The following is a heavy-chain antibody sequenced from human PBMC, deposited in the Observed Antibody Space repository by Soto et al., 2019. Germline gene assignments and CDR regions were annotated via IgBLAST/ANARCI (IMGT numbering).Heavy chain of an antibody. J-gene: IGHJ4*02. CDR3: TPLDY. V-gene: IGHV3-73*02. CDR2: IRSKAYNYAT. Sequence: EVQVVESGGGLVQPGGSLKLSCAASGFTFSGSAMHWVRQASGKGLEWVGRIRSKAYNYATAYAASVKGRFTISRDDSKKTAYLQMNSLKTEDAAVYYCTPLDYWGQGTLVTVSS. CDR1: GFTFSGSA.